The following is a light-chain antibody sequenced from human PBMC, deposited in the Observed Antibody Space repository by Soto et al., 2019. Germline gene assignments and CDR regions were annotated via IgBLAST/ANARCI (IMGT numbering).Light chain of an antibody. J-gene: IGKJ1*01. Sequence: EIVLTQSPGTLSLSPGERATLSCRASQSVSSSYLAWYQQKPGQAPRLLIYAASSRATGIPDRFSGGGSGTDFTLIISRLEPEDFAVYYCQQYGSSPPWTFGQGTKVEI. V-gene: IGKV3-20*01. CDR1: QSVSSSY. CDR3: QQYGSSPPWT. CDR2: AAS.